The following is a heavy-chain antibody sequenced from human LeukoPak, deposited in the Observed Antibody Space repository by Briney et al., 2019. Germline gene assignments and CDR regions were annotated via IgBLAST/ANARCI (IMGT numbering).Heavy chain of an antibody. V-gene: IGHV4-59*01. CDR2: IYYSGST. CDR1: GGSISSYY. CDR3: AREKYSSGWDDYYYYYYYMDV. Sequence: SETLSLTCTVSGGSISSYYWSWIRQPPGKGLEWIGYIYYSGSTNYNPSLKSRVTISVDTSKNQLSLKLSSVTAADTAVYYCAREKYSSGWDDYYYYYYYMDVWGKGTTVTVSS. D-gene: IGHD6-19*01. J-gene: IGHJ6*03.